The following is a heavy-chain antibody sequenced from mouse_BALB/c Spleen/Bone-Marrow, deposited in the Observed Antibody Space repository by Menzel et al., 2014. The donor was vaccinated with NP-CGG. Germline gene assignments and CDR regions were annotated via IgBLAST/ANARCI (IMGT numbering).Heavy chain of an antibody. V-gene: IGHV5-17*02. Sequence: EVMLVESGGGLVQPGGSRKLSCAASGFTFSSFGMHWVRQAPEKGLEWVAYISSGSSTIYYADTVKGRFTISRDNPKSTLFLQITSLRSENTAMYYCARSPWFAYWGQGTLVTVSA. CDR1: GFTFSSFG. CDR2: ISSGSSTI. CDR3: ARSPWFAY. J-gene: IGHJ3*01.